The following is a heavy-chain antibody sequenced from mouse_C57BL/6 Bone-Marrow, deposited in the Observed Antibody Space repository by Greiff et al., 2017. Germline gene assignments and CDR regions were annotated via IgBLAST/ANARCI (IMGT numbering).Heavy chain of an antibody. D-gene: IGHD1-1*01. J-gene: IGHJ1*03. Sequence: EVKVEESGGGLVQPGGSLKLSCAASGFTFSDYYMYWVRQTPEKRLEWVAYISNGGGSTYYPDTVKGRFTISRDNAKNTLYLQMSRLKSEDTAMYYCARHEGFCYGSDWYFDVWGTGTTVTVSS. CDR3: ARHEGFCYGSDWYFDV. V-gene: IGHV5-12*01. CDR2: ISNGGGST. CDR1: GFTFSDYY.